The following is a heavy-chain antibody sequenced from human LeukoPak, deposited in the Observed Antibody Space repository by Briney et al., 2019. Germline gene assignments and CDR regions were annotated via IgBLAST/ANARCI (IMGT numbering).Heavy chain of an antibody. CDR3: AKVQDYVWGSYRSSQEYFQH. CDR1: GFTFSSYA. J-gene: IGHJ1*01. CDR2: ISGSGGST. Sequence: GGSLRLSCAASGFTFSSYAMSWVRQAPGKGLEWVSAISGSGGSTYYADSVKGRFTISRDNSKNTLYLQMNNLRAEDTAVYYCAKVQDYVWGSYRSSQEYFQHWGQGTLVTVSS. V-gene: IGHV3-23*01. D-gene: IGHD3-16*02.